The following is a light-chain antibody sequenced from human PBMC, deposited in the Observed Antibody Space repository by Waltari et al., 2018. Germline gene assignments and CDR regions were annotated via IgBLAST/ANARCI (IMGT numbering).Light chain of an antibody. CDR3: QSYDSKKWV. V-gene: IGLV6-57*02. Sequence: KFMLTQPHSVSESPGKTVTISCTGSSGSVASNYVQWYQQRPGSAPTTIIYEDDQRPSGVPERFSGSIDSSSNSASLTISGLKPEDEADYYCQSYDSKKWVFGGGTKLAVL. CDR2: EDD. J-gene: IGLJ3*02. CDR1: SGSVASNY.